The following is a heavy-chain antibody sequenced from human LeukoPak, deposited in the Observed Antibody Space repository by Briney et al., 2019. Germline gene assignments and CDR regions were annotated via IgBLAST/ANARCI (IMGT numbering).Heavy chain of an antibody. V-gene: IGHV3-23*01. CDR2: ISGSGGST. D-gene: IGHD5-24*01. Sequence: PGGSLRLSCAASGFTVSSYAMSWVRQAPGRGLEWVSAISGSGGSTYYADSVKGRFTISRDNSKNTQYLQMNSLRAEDTAVYYCAKRDDSYYYYYMDVWGKGTTVTVSS. CDR3: AKRDDSYYYYYMDV. CDR1: GFTVSSYA. J-gene: IGHJ6*03.